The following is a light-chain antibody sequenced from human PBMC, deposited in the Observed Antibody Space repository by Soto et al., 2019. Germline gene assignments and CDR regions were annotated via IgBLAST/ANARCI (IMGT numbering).Light chain of an antibody. V-gene: IGLV1-40*01. CDR3: QSFDSSLRAYV. CDR2: NNL. CDR1: SSNFGAGYE. Sequence: QSVLTQPPSVSGAPGQRVTISCTGSSSNFGAGYEVHWYKQLPGAAPTLVIFNNLNRPSGVPERFSGSKSGTSASLVISGLQAEDEADYYCQSFDSSLRAYVFGSGTKVTDL. J-gene: IGLJ1*01.